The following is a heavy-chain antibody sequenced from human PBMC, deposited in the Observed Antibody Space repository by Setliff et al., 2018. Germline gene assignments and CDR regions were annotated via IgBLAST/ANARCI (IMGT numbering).Heavy chain of an antibody. CDR3: ARGSRIAGRAIDF. Sequence: PSETLSLTCAVYGGSFSGYSWTWIRQPPGKGLEWIGDINHSGSTNYSPSLKSRVTISVDTSKNQFSLKLSSVTAADTAVYYCARGSRIAGRAIDFWGQGTQVTVSS. J-gene: IGHJ4*02. D-gene: IGHD6-6*01. V-gene: IGHV4-34*01. CDR1: GGSFSGYS. CDR2: INHSGST.